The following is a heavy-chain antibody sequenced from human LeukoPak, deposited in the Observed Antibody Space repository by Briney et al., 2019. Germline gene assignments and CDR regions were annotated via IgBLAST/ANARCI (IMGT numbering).Heavy chain of an antibody. CDR1: GDSISTYY. V-gene: IGHV4-59*01. J-gene: IGHJ6*03. Sequence: SETLSLTCTVSGDSISTYYWSWIRQPPGKGLEWIGYINYSGSTNYSPSLKSRVTMSVDTSKNQFSLNLSSVTAADTAVYYCARDSSSWYPWYYYYMDVWGKGTTVTVSS. D-gene: IGHD6-13*01. CDR2: INYSGST. CDR3: ARDSSSWYPWYYYYMDV.